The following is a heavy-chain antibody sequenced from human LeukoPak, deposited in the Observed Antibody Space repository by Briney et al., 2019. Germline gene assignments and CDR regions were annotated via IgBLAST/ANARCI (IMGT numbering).Heavy chain of an antibody. Sequence: GASVKVSCKASGYTFTSYYMHWVRQAPGQGLEWMGIINPSGGSTSYAQKFQGRVTMTRDMSTSTVYMELSSLRSEDTAVYYCARERERGRIVGAIVPNDAFDIWGQGTMVTVSS. D-gene: IGHD1-26*01. CDR3: ARERERGRIVGAIVPNDAFDI. CDR2: INPSGGST. CDR1: GYTFTSYY. J-gene: IGHJ3*02. V-gene: IGHV1-46*01.